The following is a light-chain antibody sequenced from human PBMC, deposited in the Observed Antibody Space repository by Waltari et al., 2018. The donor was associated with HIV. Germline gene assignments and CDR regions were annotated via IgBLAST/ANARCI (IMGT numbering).Light chain of an antibody. CDR2: AAS. V-gene: IGKV3-15*01. Sequence: EIVLTQSPATLSVSPGEGATLSCSASQSVGNNLAWYQQKPGQAPRLLIYAASTRATDIPARFSGSGSGTAFALTISSLQPEDFAVYYCQQYSNWPPAFTFGPGTKVDI. J-gene: IGKJ3*01. CDR3: QQYSNWPPAFT. CDR1: QSVGNN.